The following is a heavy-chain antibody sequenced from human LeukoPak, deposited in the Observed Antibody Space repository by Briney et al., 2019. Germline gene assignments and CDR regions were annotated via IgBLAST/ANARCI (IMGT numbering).Heavy chain of an antibody. J-gene: IGHJ4*02. CDR2: MYPGDSDT. CDR1: GYSFTSYW. Sequence: GESLKISCKGSGYSFTSYWIAWVRQMPGKGLEWMGIMYPGDSDTRCSPSFQGQVTISADKSISTAYLRWSSLKASDTAMYYCARTPSFTVTTGFYSYWGQGTLVTVSS. D-gene: IGHD4-17*01. V-gene: IGHV5-51*01. CDR3: ARTPSFTVTTGFYSY.